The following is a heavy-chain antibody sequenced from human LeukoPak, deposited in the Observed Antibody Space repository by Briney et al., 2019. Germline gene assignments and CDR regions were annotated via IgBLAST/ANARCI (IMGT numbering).Heavy chain of an antibody. CDR2: IYHSGPT. CDR3: ARDVDRFDY. J-gene: IGHJ4*02. CDR1: SFSISSGHY. V-gene: IGHV4-38-2*02. D-gene: IGHD2-21*01. Sequence: PSETLSLTCSVSSFSISSGHYWGWIRQPPGEGLEWIGSIYHSGPTYYNPSLKSRVTISVDTSKNHFSLTLTSVTAADTAVYYCARDVDRFDYWGQGTLVTVSS.